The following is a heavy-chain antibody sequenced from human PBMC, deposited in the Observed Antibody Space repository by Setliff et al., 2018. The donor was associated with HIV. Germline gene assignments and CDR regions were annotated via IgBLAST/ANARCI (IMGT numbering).Heavy chain of an antibody. CDR1: GGSITGHY. CDR3: GRGPRIVGASWAVIDY. D-gene: IGHD1-26*01. Sequence: PSETLSLTCTVSGGSITGHYWSWIRQPPGKGLEWIGEIFHNGTINCNPSLKSRVALSIDTSKSQISLTLTSLTTADTAVYYCGRGPRIVGASWAVIDYWGQGKPVTVSS. V-gene: IGHV4-34*01. CDR2: IFHNGTI. J-gene: IGHJ4*02.